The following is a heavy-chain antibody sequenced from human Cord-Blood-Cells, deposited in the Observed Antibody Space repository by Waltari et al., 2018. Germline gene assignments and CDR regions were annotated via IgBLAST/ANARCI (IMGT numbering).Heavy chain of an antibody. CDR3: ARRVRDGHYNWFDP. CDR1: GGPISSSSYY. V-gene: IGHV4-39*01. J-gene: IGHJ5*02. CDR2: IYYSGST. Sequence: QLQLQESGPGLVKPSATLSLTCTVSGGPISSSSYYWGWIRQPPGKGLEWIGSIYYSGSTYYNPSLKSRVTISVDTSKNQFSLKLSSVTAADTAVYYCARRVRDGHYNWFDPWGQGTLVTVSS.